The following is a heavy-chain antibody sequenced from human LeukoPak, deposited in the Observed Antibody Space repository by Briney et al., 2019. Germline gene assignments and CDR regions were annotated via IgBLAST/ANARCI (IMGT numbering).Heavy chain of an antibody. CDR2: IDYSRDT. J-gene: IGHJ4*02. Sequence: PSETLSLTCTVSGGSISSYYWSWIRQPPGKGLEWIGNIDYSRDTNYNPSLRSRVTILVDKSRNQFPLKLNSVTAADTAVYYCARNGPHYYDKSGYLDSWGQGTLVTVSS. CDR3: ARNGPHYYDKSGYLDS. V-gene: IGHV4-59*03. D-gene: IGHD3-22*01. CDR1: GGSISSYY.